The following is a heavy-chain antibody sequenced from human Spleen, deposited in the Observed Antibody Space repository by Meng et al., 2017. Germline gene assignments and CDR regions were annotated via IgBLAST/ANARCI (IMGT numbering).Heavy chain of an antibody. CDR3: TRGAIGSGWYPCDY. CDR2: INTNTGNP. D-gene: IGHD6-19*01. CDR1: GYTFTTHY. Sequence: ASVKVSCKASGYTFTTHYMHWVRQAPGQGLEWMGWINTNTGNPTYAQGFTGRFVFSLDTSVSTAYLQISSLKAEDTAVYYCTRGAIGSGWYPCDYWGQGTQVTVSS. V-gene: IGHV7-4-1*02. J-gene: IGHJ4*02.